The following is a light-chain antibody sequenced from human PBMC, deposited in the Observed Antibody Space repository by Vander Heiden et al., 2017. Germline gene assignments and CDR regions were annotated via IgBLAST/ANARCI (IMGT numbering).Light chain of an antibody. CDR1: QGISSY. CDR3: QQDYSYRT. J-gene: IGKJ1*01. V-gene: IGKV1-8*01. Sequence: AIRMTQSPSSFSASTGDRVTITCRASQGISSYLAWYQQKPGKAPKLLIYASSTWQSGVPSRFSGSVSGTDFTLTISCLQSEDFATYYCQQDYSYRTFGQGTKVEIK. CDR2: ASS.